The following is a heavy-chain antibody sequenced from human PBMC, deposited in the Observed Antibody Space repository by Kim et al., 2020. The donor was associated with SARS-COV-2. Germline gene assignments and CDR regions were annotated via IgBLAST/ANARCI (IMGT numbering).Heavy chain of an antibody. J-gene: IGHJ4*02. CDR3: ASRFFDRSGNYHDF. Sequence: SVKVSCKASGGTFGTYPISWVRQAPGQGLEWMGGIIPFFDTTNYAPKFQGRVTMTADDSTRTTYMELSSLKSGDTAVYFCASRFFDRSGNYHDFWGQGT. V-gene: IGHV1-69*13. CDR1: GGTFGTYP. CDR2: IIPFFDTT. D-gene: IGHD3-22*01.